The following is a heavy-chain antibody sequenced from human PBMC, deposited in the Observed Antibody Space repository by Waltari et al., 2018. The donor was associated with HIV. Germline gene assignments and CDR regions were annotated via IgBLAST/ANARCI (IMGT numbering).Heavy chain of an antibody. D-gene: IGHD3-10*01. CDR3: VRGPNAWVGVDY. V-gene: IGHV3-74*01. J-gene: IGHJ4*02. CDR2: LNTDGSHT. Sequence: EVQLVESGGGLVQPGGSLRLSCAASGFTFSRYWMRWVRQTPGKGLVWVARLNTDGSHTGYADSVRGRFTISRDNAKSTLYLQMNSLKVEDMAVYYCVRGPNAWVGVDYWGPGTLVTVSS. CDR1: GFTFSRYW.